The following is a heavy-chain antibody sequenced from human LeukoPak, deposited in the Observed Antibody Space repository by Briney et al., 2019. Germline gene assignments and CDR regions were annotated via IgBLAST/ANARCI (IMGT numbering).Heavy chain of an antibody. CDR3: ARDDAVGALDY. J-gene: IGHJ4*02. Sequence: GGSLRLSCAASGFTVSSSYMSWVRQAPGKGLEWVSVIYSGGSTYYADSVKGRFTISRDNSKNTLYLQMNSLRAEDTAVYYCARDDAVGALDYWGQGTLVTVSS. CDR2: IYSGGST. CDR1: GFTVSSSY. V-gene: IGHV3-53*01. D-gene: IGHD1-26*01.